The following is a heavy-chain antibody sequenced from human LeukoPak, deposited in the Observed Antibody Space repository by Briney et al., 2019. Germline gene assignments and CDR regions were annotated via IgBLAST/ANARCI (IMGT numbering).Heavy chain of an antibody. V-gene: IGHV3-23*01. CDR1: ELTFSSYA. Sequence: GGSLRLSCAASELTFSSYAMNWVRQAPGKELEWVSGASGSGGSTYYADSVKGRFTISRDNSKNTLYLQMNSLKAEDTAVYYCAKPARTDYADYWGRGTLVTVSS. CDR3: AKPARTDYADY. D-gene: IGHD1-14*01. CDR2: ASGSGGST. J-gene: IGHJ4*02.